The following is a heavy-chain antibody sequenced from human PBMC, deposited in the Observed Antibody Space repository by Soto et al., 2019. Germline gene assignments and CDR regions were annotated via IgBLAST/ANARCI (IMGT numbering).Heavy chain of an antibody. D-gene: IGHD1-26*01. CDR1: GDSVSSSSAA. J-gene: IGHJ6*02. V-gene: IGHV6-1*01. CDR3: ARWEHEHGKMDV. CDR2: TYYRSKWYN. Sequence: QVQLQQSGSGLVKPSQTLSLTCAISGDSVSSSSAAWTWIRQSPSRGLEWLGRTYYRSKWYNQYALSVKSRITINPDTYKNQFSLQLNSVTPEDTAVYYCARWEHEHGKMDVWGRGTTVTVSS.